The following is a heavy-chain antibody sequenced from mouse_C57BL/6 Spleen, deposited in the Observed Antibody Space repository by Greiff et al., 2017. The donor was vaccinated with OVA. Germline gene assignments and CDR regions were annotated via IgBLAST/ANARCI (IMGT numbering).Heavy chain of an antibody. V-gene: IGHV1-82*01. CDR2: IYPGDGDT. CDR1: GYAFSSSW. CDR3: ASSLDFDY. Sequence: VQLQQSGPELVKPGASVKISCKASGYAFSSSWMNWVKQRPGKGLEWIGRIYPGDGDTNYNGKFKGKATLTADKSSSTAYMQLSSLTSEDSAVYFCASSLDFDYWGQGTTLTVSS. J-gene: IGHJ2*01.